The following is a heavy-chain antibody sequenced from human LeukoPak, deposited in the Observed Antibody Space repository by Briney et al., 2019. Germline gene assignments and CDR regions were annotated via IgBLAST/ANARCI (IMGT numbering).Heavy chain of an antibody. CDR1: GFTFSNAW. Sequence: PGGSLRLSCAASGFTFSNAWMGWVRQAPGKGLEWVGRIKSKTDGGTTDYAAPVKGRFTISRDNARNSLYLQMDSLRAEDTAVYYCARDRGYFDSWGQGTLVTVSS. CDR3: ARDRGYFDS. CDR2: IKSKTDGGTT. V-gene: IGHV3-15*01. J-gene: IGHJ4*02.